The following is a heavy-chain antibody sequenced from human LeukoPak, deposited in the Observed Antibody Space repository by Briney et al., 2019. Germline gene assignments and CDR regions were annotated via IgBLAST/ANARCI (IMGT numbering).Heavy chain of an antibody. J-gene: IGHJ4*02. D-gene: IGHD1-26*01. V-gene: IGHV1-8*01. Sequence: GASVKVSCKASGYTFTSYDINWVRQATGQGLEWMGWMNPNSGNTGYAQKFQGRVTMTRNTSISTAYMELSSLRSEDTAVYYRARGKLLRVPFDYWGQGTLVTVSS. CDR2: MNPNSGNT. CDR1: GYTFTSYD. CDR3: ARGKLLRVPFDY.